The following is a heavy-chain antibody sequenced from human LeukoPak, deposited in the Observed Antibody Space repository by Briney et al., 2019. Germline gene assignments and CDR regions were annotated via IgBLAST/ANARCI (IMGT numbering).Heavy chain of an antibody. Sequence: SVKVSCKASEGTFSDSAISWVRQAPGQGLEWMGGIIPILRSSTYAQRFQGRVTITADESTSTAYMELSSLRSEDTAVYYCARSHCSSTSCYRSGAFDIWGQGTMVTVSS. D-gene: IGHD2-2*02. CDR1: EGTFSDSA. CDR3: ARSHCSSTSCYRSGAFDI. V-gene: IGHV1-69*01. CDR2: IIPILRSS. J-gene: IGHJ3*02.